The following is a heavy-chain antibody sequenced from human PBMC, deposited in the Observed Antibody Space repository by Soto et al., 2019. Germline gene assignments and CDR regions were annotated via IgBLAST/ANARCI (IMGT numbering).Heavy chain of an antibody. V-gene: IGHV4-34*01. CDR3: AGGREDIVVVGPATICSDP. J-gene: IGHJ5*02. D-gene: IGHD2-15*01. Sequence: PSETLSLTCAVYGGSFSGYYWSWIRQPPGKGLEWIGEINHSGSTNYNPSLKSRVTISVDTSKNQFSLKLSSVTAADTAVYYCAGGREDIVVVGPATICSDPSGKET. CDR2: INHSGST. CDR1: GGSFSGYY.